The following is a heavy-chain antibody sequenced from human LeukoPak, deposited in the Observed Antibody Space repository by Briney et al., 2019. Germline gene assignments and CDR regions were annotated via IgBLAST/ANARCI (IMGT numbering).Heavy chain of an antibody. CDR3: ARHLKRSSWFRGNYFDY. CDR2: INHSGST. V-gene: IGHV4-34*01. CDR1: GGSFSGYY. D-gene: IGHD6-13*01. Sequence: SETLSLTCAVYGGSFSGYYWSWIRQPPGKGLEWIGEINHSGSTNYNPSLKSRVTISVDTSKNQFSLKLSSVTAADTAVYYCARHLKRSSWFRGNYFDYWGQGTLVTVSS. J-gene: IGHJ4*02.